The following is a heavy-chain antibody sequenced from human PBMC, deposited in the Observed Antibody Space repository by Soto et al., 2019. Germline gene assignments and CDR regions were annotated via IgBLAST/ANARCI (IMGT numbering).Heavy chain of an antibody. V-gene: IGHV3-48*02. J-gene: IGHJ6*02. D-gene: IGHD2-2*03. Sequence: GRSLRLSSAASGFTCIRYGMNWVRQAPGKGLEWVAYISSSSSTIYYADSVKGRFTISRDNAKNSLYLQMNSLRDEDTAVYYCARDGYCVSTTCYFLPDVWGPGTTVTVSS. CDR2: ISSSSSTI. CDR3: ARDGYCVSTTCYFLPDV. CDR1: GFTCIRYG.